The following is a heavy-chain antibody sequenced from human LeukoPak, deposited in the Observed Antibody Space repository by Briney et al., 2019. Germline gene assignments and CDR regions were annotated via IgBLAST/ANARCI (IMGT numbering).Heavy chain of an antibody. V-gene: IGHV4-61*09. Sequence: SETLSLTCTVSGGSISSGSYYWSWIRQPAGRGLEWIGHVYTSGSTNYNPSLKSRVTISVDTSKNQFSLKLSSVTAADTAVYYCARDRPRHRRRKDYVWGSYLDYWGQGTLVTVSS. CDR1: GGSISSGSYY. CDR3: ARDRPRHRRRKDYVWGSYLDY. CDR2: VYTSGST. J-gene: IGHJ4*02. D-gene: IGHD3-16*02.